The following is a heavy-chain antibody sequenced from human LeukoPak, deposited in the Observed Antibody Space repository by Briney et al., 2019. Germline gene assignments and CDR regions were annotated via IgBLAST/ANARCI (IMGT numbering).Heavy chain of an antibody. CDR1: GYTFTSYD. D-gene: IGHD2-2*03. V-gene: IGHV1-8*01. CDR2: MNPNSGNT. Sequence: ASAKVSCKASGYTFTSYDINWVRQATGQGLEWMGWMNPNSGNTGYAQKFQGRVTMTRNTSISTAYMELSSLRSEDTAVYYCARVGYCSSTSCYGYNWFDPWGQGTLVTVSS. J-gene: IGHJ5*02. CDR3: ARVGYCSSTSCYGYNWFDP.